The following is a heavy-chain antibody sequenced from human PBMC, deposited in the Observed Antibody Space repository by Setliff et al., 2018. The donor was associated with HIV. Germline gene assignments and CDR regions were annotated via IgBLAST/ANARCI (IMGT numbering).Heavy chain of an antibody. J-gene: IGHJ6*03. Sequence: SVKVSCKASGGTFSSYAISWVRQAPGQGLEWMGGIIPIFGTADYAQKFQGRVTITADESTSTAYMELSSLRSEDTAVYYCARLTTTLSYYYYMDVWGKGTTVTVSS. CDR2: IIPIFGTA. CDR3: ARLTTTLSYYYYMDV. D-gene: IGHD4-4*01. V-gene: IGHV1-69*13. CDR1: GGTFSSYA.